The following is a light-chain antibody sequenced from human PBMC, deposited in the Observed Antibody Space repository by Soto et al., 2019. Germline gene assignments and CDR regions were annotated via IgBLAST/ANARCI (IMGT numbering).Light chain of an antibody. V-gene: IGLV2-8*01. J-gene: IGLJ1*01. CDR1: SGDIGGYDY. Sequence: QSALPEPPSASGSPGQSVTISCTGTSGDIGGYDYVSWYQQHPGKAPKLMIYEVTKRPLGVPDRFSGSKSGNTASLTVSGLQAEDEADYYCSSYAGSNHPYVFGTGTKVTVL. CDR3: SSYAGSNHPYV. CDR2: EVT.